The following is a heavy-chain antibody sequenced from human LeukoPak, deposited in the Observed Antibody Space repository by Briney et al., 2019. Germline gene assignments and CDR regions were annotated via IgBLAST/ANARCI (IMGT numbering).Heavy chain of an antibody. CDR3: AREGSNGGYYYYGMDV. J-gene: IGHJ6*02. V-gene: IGHV3-48*03. Sequence: GGSLRLSCAASGFTFSSYEMNWVRRAPGKGLEWVSYISSSGSTIYYADSVKGRFTISRDNAKNSLYLQMNSLRAEDTAVYYCAREGSNGGYYYYGMDVWGQGTTVTVSS. CDR1: GFTFSSYE. D-gene: IGHD4-11*01. CDR2: ISSSGSTI.